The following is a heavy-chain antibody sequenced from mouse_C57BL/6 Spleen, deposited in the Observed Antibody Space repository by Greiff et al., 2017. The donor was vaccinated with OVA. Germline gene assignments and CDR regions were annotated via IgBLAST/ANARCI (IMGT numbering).Heavy chain of an antibody. V-gene: IGHV5-9-1*02. J-gene: IGHJ2*01. CDR1: GFTFSSYA. CDR3: TRDRLGPFDY. CDR2: ISSGGDYI. Sequence: EVKLQESGEGLVKPGGSLKLSCAASGFTFSSYAMSWVRQTPEKRLEWVAYISSGGDYIYYADTVKGRFTISRDNARNTLYLQMSSLKSEDTAMYYCTRDRLGPFDYWGQGTTLTVSS. D-gene: IGHD4-1*01.